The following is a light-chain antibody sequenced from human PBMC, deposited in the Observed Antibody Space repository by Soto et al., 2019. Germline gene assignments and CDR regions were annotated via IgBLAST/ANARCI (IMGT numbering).Light chain of an antibody. CDR3: QHYGNSLT. CDR1: QSVSSSY. CDR2: DAS. J-gene: IGKJ4*01. Sequence: EIVLTQSPGTLSLSPGEGATLSCRASQSVSSSYLAWYQQKPGQAPRLLIYDASSRATGIPDRFSGSGSGTDFTLTISRLQPEDFAVYSCQHYGNSLTFGGGTKVEIK. V-gene: IGKV3-20*01.